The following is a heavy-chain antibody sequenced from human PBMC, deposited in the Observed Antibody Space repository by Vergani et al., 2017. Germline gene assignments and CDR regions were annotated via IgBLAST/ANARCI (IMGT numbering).Heavy chain of an antibody. CDR3: ARGDEYWYFDL. CDR1: GFMFSKNS. Sequence: ELQLLESGGGLIQPGGSLRLSCAASGFMFSKNSMSWVRQAPGKGLEWVSMISGSGGSIHYADSVKGRFTISRDNAKNALYLQMNSLRAEDTAVYYCARGDEYWYFDLWGRGTLVTVSS. J-gene: IGHJ2*01. CDR2: ISGSGGSI. V-gene: IGHV3-23*01.